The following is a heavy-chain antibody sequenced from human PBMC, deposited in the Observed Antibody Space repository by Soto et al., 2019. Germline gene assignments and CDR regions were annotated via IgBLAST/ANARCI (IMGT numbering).Heavy chain of an antibody. D-gene: IGHD3-22*01. J-gene: IGHJ6*02. CDR3: ARHHHYDSRGHPTTYYYYGIDV. CDR1: GGSISSYY. Sequence: SETLSLTCTVSGGSISSYYWSWIRQPAGKGLEWIGRIYTSGSTNYNPSLKSRVTMSVDTSKNQFPLKLSSVTAADTAVYYCARHHHYDSRGHPTTYYYYGIDVCGQGTTVSVSS. CDR2: IYTSGST. V-gene: IGHV4-4*07.